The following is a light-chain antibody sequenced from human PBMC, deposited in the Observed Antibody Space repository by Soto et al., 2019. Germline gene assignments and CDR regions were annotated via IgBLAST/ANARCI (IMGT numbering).Light chain of an antibody. V-gene: IGKV3-20*01. J-gene: IGKJ1*01. CDR2: GAS. CDR1: QSVSSSY. Sequence: VLTLSPGTLSLTPGERATLSCRASQSVSSSYLAWYQQKPGQAPRLLIYGASSRATGIPDRFSGSGSGTDFTLTISRLEPEDFAVYYCQQYGSTWTFGQGTKVDI. CDR3: QQYGSTWT.